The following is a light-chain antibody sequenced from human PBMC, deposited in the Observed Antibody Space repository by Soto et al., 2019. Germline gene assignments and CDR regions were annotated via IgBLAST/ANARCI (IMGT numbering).Light chain of an antibody. V-gene: IGLV2-14*01. CDR2: DVS. J-gene: IGLJ1*01. CDR3: SSYTSSSTLYV. CDR1: SSDVGGYNY. Sequence: QSALAQPASVSGSPGQSITISCTGTSSDVGGYNYVSWYQQHPAKAPKLMIYDVSNRPSGVSNRFSGSKSGNTASLTISGLQAEDEADYYCSSYTSSSTLYVFGTGTKVT.